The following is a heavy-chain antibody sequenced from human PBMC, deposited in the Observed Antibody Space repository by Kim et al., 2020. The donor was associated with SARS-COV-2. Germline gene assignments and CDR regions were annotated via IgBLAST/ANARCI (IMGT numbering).Heavy chain of an antibody. Sequence: SETLSLTCTVSGGSISSSSYYWGWIRQPPGKGLEWIGSIYYSGSTYYNPSLKRRAIISVDTSKNQFFLKLSSVTAADTAVYYWGRDVPYGLGLNWFDPWG. V-gene: IGHV4-39*07. CDR2: IYYSGST. D-gene: IGHD3-10*01. CDR1: GGSISSSSYY. J-gene: IGHJ5*02. CDR3: GRDVPYGLGLNWFDP.